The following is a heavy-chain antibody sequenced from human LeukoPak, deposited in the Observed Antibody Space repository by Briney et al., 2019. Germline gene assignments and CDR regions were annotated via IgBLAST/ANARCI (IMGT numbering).Heavy chain of an antibody. J-gene: IGHJ3*02. CDR1: GGSFSGYY. CDR3: ARGRDAFDI. Sequence: SETLSLTCAVYGGSFSGYYWSWIRQPPGKGLEWIGEIDHSGSTNYNPSLKSRVTISVDTSKNQFSLKLSSVTAADTAVYYCARGRDAFDIWGQGTMVTVSS. V-gene: IGHV4-34*01. CDR2: IDHSGST.